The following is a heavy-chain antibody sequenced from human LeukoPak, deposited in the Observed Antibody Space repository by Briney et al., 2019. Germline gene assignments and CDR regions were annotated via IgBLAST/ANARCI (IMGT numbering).Heavy chain of an antibody. CDR3: AREKSPDYCSGASCYFDC. CDR2: IYYSGSS. J-gene: IGHJ4*02. CDR1: GGSISGYY. Sequence: PSETLSLTCTVSGGSISGYYWSWIRQPPGKGLEWIGYIYYSGSSNYNPSLKSRVTISADTSKKQFSLKLSSVTAADTAVYYCAREKSPDYCSGASCYFDCWGQGTLVTVSP. D-gene: IGHD2-15*01. V-gene: IGHV4-59*01.